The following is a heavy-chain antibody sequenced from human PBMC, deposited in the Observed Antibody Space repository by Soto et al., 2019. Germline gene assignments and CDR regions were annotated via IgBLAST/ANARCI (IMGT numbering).Heavy chain of an antibody. CDR1: GFTFSTYW. Sequence: EVQLVESGGGLVQPGGSLRLSCAASGFTFSTYWMSWVRQAPGKGLEWVANIKGDGSETNYVDSVKGRFTMSRANAKHSLYLHMNSLRAEDTAVYYCVSPGCADAIYWCQGILVTVSS. V-gene: IGHV3-7*01. CDR3: VSPGCADAIY. CDR2: IKGDGSET. D-gene: IGHD3-9*01. J-gene: IGHJ4*01.